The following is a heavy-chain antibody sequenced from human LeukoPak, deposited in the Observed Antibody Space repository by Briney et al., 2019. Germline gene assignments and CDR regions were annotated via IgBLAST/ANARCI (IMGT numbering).Heavy chain of an antibody. V-gene: IGHV3-48*01. Sequence: PGGSLRLSCAASGLTFNSYNMNWVRQAPGKGLEWVSYMSWTSSPIYYADSVKGRFTISRDNAKNTLYLQMNSLRAEDTAVYYCAKLWSHGEYCSGGSCYYAFDIWGQGTMVTVSS. CDR2: MSWTSSPI. D-gene: IGHD2-15*01. CDR3: AKLWSHGEYCSGGSCYYAFDI. J-gene: IGHJ3*02. CDR1: GLTFNSYN.